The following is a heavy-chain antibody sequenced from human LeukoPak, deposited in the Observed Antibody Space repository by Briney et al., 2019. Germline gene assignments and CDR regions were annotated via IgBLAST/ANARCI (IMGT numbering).Heavy chain of an antibody. CDR3: TSWSAIAIFGVVTPKMDV. J-gene: IGHJ6*02. CDR1: GFTFNSYA. CDR2: ISGSGGTT. Sequence: GGSLRLSCAASGFTFNSYAMSWIRQAPGKGLEWVSVISGSGGTTYYADSVKGRFTISRDISENTLSLQMNSLKTEDTAVYYCTSWSAIAIFGVVTPKMDVWGQGTTVTVSS. D-gene: IGHD3-3*01. V-gene: IGHV3-23*01.